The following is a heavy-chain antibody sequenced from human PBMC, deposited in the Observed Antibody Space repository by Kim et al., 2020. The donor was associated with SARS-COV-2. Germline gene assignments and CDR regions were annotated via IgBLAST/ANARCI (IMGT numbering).Heavy chain of an antibody. V-gene: IGHV4-30-4*01. J-gene: IGHJ3*02. CDR3: ARDLGYYYDSSGYSVGAFEI. D-gene: IGHD3-22*01. CDR1: GGSISSGDYY. Sequence: SETLSLTCTVSGGSISSGDYYWSWIRQPPGKGLEWIGYIYYSGSTYYNPSLKSRVTISVDTSKNQFSLKLSSVTAADTAVYYCARDLGYYYDSSGYSVGAFEIWGQGTMGTVSS. CDR2: IYYSGST.